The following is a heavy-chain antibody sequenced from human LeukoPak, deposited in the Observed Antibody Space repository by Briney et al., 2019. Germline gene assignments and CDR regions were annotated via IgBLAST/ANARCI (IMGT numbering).Heavy chain of an antibody. Sequence: SETLSLTCTVSGGSISSTTHYWSWIRQPPGKGLEWIGSMHYSGNTYYNPSLKSRVTIFVDTSKNQFSLKLSSVTAADTAVYYCARAGAGSSFDYWGQGTLVTVSS. CDR3: ARAGAGSSFDY. CDR1: GGSISSTTHY. J-gene: IGHJ4*02. D-gene: IGHD1-26*01. CDR2: MHYSGNT. V-gene: IGHV4-39*07.